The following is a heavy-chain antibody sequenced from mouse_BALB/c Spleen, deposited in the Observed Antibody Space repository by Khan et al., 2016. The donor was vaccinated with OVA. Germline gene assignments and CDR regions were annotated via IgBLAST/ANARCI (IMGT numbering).Heavy chain of an antibody. CDR2: ILPGSGRN. D-gene: IGHD1-1*01. Sequence: VQLQESGAELMKPGASVKISCKATGYTFSSYWIEWVKQRPGHGLEWIGEILPGSGRNNYNEKFKGKATFTADTSSNTAYMQLSNLTSDDSAVKYCARGNYYGSSSWFGYWGQGTLVTVSA. V-gene: IGHV1-9*01. CDR1: GYTFSSYW. CDR3: ARGNYYGSSSWFGY. J-gene: IGHJ3*01.